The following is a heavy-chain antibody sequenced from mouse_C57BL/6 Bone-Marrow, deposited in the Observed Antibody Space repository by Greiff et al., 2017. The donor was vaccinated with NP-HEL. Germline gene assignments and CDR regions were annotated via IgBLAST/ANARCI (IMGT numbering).Heavy chain of an antibody. CDR1: GYTFTSYW. V-gene: IGHV1-59*01. J-gene: IGHJ2*01. CDR3: ARWAGYFDY. Sequence: QVQLQQPGAELVRPGTSVKLSCKASGYTFTSYWMHWVKQRPGQGLEWIGVIDPSDSYTNYNQKFKGKATLTVDPSSSTAYMQLSSLTSEDSAVYYCARWAGYFDYWGQGTTLTVSS. CDR2: IDPSDSYT.